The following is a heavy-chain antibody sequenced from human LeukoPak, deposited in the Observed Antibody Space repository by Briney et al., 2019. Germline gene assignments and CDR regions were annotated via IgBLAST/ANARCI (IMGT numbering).Heavy chain of an antibody. CDR3: AKDRGSGWGIDY. D-gene: IGHD6-19*01. Sequence: GGSQRLSCAASGFTFSSYAMSWVRQAPGKGLEWVSTISGSGGSTNYADSAKGRFTSSRDNSKNTLHLQMNSLRAEDTAVYHCAKDRGSGWGIDYWGQGTLVTVSS. V-gene: IGHV3-23*01. CDR1: GFTFSSYA. J-gene: IGHJ4*02. CDR2: ISGSGGST.